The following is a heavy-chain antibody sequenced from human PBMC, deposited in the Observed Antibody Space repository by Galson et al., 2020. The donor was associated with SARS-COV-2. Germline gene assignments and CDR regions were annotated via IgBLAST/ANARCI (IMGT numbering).Heavy chain of an antibody. D-gene: IGHD3-22*01. CDR2: ISFDGNNR. CDR1: GFTFSDYA. Sequence: GGSLRLSCVASGFTFSDYAMHWVRQAPGKGLEWVAIISFDGNNRYADSVKGRFTISRDNSESTLYLQMNSLRPEDTAVYYCAKETADYDSSNFDLWGQGTLVTVSS. V-gene: IGHV3-30*18. J-gene: IGHJ4*02. CDR3: AKETADYDSSNFDL.